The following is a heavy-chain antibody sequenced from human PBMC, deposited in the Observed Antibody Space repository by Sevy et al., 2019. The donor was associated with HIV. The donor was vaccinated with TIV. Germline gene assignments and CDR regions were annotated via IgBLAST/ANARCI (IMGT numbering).Heavy chain of an antibody. D-gene: IGHD2-2*01. CDR1: GGTFSSYA. CDR3: AGFSERYCISTSCYRHYGFDP. CDR2: IIPIFGTA. V-gene: IGHV1-69*13. J-gene: IGHJ5*02. Sequence: ASVKVSCKASGGTFSSYAISWVRQAPGQGLEWMGGIIPIFGTANYAQKFQGRVTLTADESTSTAYMELSSLRFEDTAVYYCAGFSERYCISTSCYRHYGFDPWGQGTLVTVSS.